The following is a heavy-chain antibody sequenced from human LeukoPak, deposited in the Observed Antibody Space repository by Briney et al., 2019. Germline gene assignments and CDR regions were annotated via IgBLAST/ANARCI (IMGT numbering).Heavy chain of an antibody. V-gene: IGHV1-69*04. CDR3: ARDPGFGYDSSGYVYFDY. CDR2: IIPILGIA. CDR1: GGTFSSYA. J-gene: IGHJ4*02. Sequence: SVKVSCKASGGTFSSYAISWVGQAPGQGLEWMGRIIPILGIANYAQKFQGRVTITADKSTSTAYMELSSLRSEDTAVYYCARDPGFGYDSSGYVYFDYWGQGTLVTVSS. D-gene: IGHD3-22*01.